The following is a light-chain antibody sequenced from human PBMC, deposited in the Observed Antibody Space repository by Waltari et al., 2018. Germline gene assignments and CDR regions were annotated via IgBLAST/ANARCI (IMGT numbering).Light chain of an antibody. J-gene: IGKJ1*01. V-gene: IGKV3-20*01. CDR3: QHYVRLPVA. Sequence: EIVLTQSPATLSLSPGESAPLSCRARQSLNRALAWYQQKPGLAPRLLIYGVSTRATGIPDRSSGSGSGTDFSLTITRLEPEDFAVYYCQHYVRLPVAFGQGTKVNI. CDR2: GVS. CDR1: QSLNRA.